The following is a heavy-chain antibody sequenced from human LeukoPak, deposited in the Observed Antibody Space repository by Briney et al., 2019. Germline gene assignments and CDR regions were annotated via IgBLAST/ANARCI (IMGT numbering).Heavy chain of an antibody. CDR1: GGSISNYY. CDR2: INTSGST. D-gene: IGHD5-18*01. Sequence: SETLSLTCTVSGGSISNYYWSWIRQPAGKGLEWIGRINTSGSTKYNPSLESRVTMSVDTSNNQFSLKLNSVTAADTAVYFCARSRGTALITRFDYWGQGTLVTASS. J-gene: IGHJ4*02. V-gene: IGHV4-4*07. CDR3: ARSRGTALITRFDY.